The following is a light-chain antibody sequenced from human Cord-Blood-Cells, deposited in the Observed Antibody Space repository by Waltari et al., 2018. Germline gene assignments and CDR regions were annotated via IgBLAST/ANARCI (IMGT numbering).Light chain of an antibody. V-gene: IGLV2-23*01. CDR3: CSYAGSSTWV. Sequence: QSALTQPASVPGSPGRAITIPCTGPSSDVGGFHLFSWYQQHPGKAPKLMIYEGSKRPSGVSNRFSGSKSGNTASLTISGLQAEDEADYYCCSYAGSSTWVFGGGTKLTVL. CDR2: EGS. CDR1: SSDVGGFHL. J-gene: IGLJ3*02.